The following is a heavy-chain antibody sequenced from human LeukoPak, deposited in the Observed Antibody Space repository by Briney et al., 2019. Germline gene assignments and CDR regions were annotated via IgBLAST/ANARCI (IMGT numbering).Heavy chain of an antibody. CDR2: IYYSGST. CDR1: GGSISSSSHY. Sequence: SETLSLTCTVSGGSISSSSHYWGWIRQPPGKGLEWIGSIYYSGSTYYNPSLKSRVTISVDTSKNQFSLKLSSVTAADTAVYYCASLKVLYYYDSSGHFDYWGQGTLVTVSS. V-gene: IGHV4-39*01. J-gene: IGHJ4*02. CDR3: ASLKVLYYYDSSGHFDY. D-gene: IGHD3-22*01.